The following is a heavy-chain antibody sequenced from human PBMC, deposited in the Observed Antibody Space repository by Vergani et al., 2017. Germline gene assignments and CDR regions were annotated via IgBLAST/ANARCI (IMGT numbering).Heavy chain of an antibody. Sequence: QVQLPESGPGLVKPSGTLSLTCAVSGGSISSSNWWSWVRQPPGKGLEWIGEIYHSGSTNYNPSLKSRVTISVDKSKNQFSLKLSSVTAADTAVYYCARASSSSYLRDYYYYGMDVWGQGTTVTVSS. D-gene: IGHD2-2*02. CDR3: ARASSSSYLRDYYYYGMDV. CDR2: IYHSGST. J-gene: IGHJ6*02. V-gene: IGHV4-4*02. CDR1: GGSISSSNW.